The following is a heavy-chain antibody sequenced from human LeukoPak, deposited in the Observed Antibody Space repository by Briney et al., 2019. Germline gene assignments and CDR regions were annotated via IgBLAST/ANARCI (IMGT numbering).Heavy chain of an antibody. CDR1: GYTFTGYY. CDR3: ATMGGYSRSSPILFDY. CDR2: INPNSGGT. D-gene: IGHD6-6*01. V-gene: IGHV1-2*02. J-gene: IGHJ4*02. Sequence: ASVKVSCKGSGYTFTGYYMHLVRQAPGQGLEWMGWINPNSGGTNYAPKFQGRGTMTRDTSISTAYMELSRLRSDATAVYYCATMGGYSRSSPILFDYWGQGTLVTVSS.